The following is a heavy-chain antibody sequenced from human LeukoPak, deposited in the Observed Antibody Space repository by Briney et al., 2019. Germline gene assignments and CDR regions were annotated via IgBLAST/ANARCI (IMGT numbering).Heavy chain of an antibody. J-gene: IGHJ4*02. Sequence: GRSLRLSCAASGFTFSSYGMHWVRQAPGKGLEWVAVISYGGSNKYYADSVKGRFTISRDNSKNTLYLQMNSLRAEDTAVYYCAKSERAVTFDYWGQGTLVTVSS. CDR3: AKSERAVTFDY. D-gene: IGHD4-17*01. CDR2: ISYGGSNK. CDR1: GFTFSSYG. V-gene: IGHV3-30*18.